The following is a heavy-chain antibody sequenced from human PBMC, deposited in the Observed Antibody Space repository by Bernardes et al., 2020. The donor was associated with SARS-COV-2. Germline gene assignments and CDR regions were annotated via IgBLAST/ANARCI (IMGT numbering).Heavy chain of an antibody. CDR1: GFTFNHFG. CDR2: ISYDGSKK. V-gene: IGHV3-30*18. Sequence: LRLSCAASGFTFNHFGMHWVRQAPGKGLEWVAVISYDGSKKYYTDSLEGRFTISKDNSKNTVYLQMNNLRAEDTAIYFCAKVQAIFWIRPYNSAMDVWGQGTTVTVSS. D-gene: IGHD3-3*01. J-gene: IGHJ6*02. CDR3: AKVQAIFWIRPYNSAMDV.